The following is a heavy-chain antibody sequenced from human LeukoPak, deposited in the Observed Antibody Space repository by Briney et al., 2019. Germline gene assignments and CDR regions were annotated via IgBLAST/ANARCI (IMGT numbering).Heavy chain of an antibody. Sequence: GGSLRLSCAASGFTFSSYAMSWVRQAPGKGLEWVSAISGSGGSTYYADSVKGRFTISRDNSKNTLYLQMNSLRAEDTAVYYCASPQVVVVTPGDWFDPWGQGTLVTVSS. J-gene: IGHJ5*02. CDR2: ISGSGGST. D-gene: IGHD3-22*01. CDR1: GFTFSSYA. V-gene: IGHV3-23*01. CDR3: ASPQVVVVTPGDWFDP.